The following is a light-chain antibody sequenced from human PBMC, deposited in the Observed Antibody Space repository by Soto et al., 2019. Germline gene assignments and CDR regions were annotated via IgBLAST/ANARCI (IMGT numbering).Light chain of an antibody. CDR1: QSVSGN. CDR2: HAA. V-gene: IGKV3-15*01. Sequence: EVVMTQSPATLSVSPGEIATLSFSASQSVSGNLAWYQQKPGQAPRLLIYHAAARATGVPTRFSGSGSGTEFTLTISSLQPDDFASYYCLQYESSSRTFGQGTKVDIK. CDR3: LQYESSSRT. J-gene: IGKJ1*01.